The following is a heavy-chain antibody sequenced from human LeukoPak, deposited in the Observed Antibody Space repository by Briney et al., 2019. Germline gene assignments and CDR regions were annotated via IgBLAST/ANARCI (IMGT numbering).Heavy chain of an antibody. CDR2: IYTSGST. V-gene: IGHV4-61*02. J-gene: IGHJ4*02. Sequence: SQTLSPTCTVSGGSISSGSYYWSWIRQPAGKGLEWIGRIYTSGSTNYNPSLKSRVTISVDTSKNQFSLKLSSVTAADTAVYYCAREIRFGELPDYWGQGTLVTVSS. CDR3: AREIRFGELPDY. CDR1: GGSISSGSYY. D-gene: IGHD3-10*01.